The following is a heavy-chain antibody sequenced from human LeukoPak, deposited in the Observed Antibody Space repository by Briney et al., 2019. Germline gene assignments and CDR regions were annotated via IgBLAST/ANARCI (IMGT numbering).Heavy chain of an antibody. J-gene: IGHJ5*02. CDR3: ARGKQPVRRSRGDNWFDP. Sequence: ASVKVSCKASGYTFTSYYMHWVRQAPGQGLEWMGIINPSGGSTNYAQKFQGRVTMTRDMSTSTVYMELSSLRSEDTAVYYCARGKQPVRRSRGDNWFDPWGQGTLVTVSS. D-gene: IGHD6-6*01. V-gene: IGHV1-46*01. CDR1: GYTFTSYY. CDR2: INPSGGST.